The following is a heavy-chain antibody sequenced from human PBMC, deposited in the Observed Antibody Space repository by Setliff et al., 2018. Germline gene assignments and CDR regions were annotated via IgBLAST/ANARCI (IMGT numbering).Heavy chain of an antibody. J-gene: IGHJ4*02. CDR2: IKQDGSEK. Sequence: GGSLRLSCAASGFTFSIYSMSWVRQAPGKGLEWVANIKQDGSEKYYVDSVKGRFTISRDNAKNSLYLQMNSLRAEDTAVFYCARDGGEYWGQGTLVTVSS. D-gene: IGHD3-16*01. V-gene: IGHV3-7*01. CDR1: GFTFSIYS. CDR3: ARDGGEY.